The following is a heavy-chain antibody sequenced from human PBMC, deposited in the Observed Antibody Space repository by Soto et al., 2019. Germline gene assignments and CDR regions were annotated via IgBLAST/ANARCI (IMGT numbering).Heavy chain of an antibody. J-gene: IGHJ4*02. V-gene: IGHV3-23*01. Sequence: EVQLLESGGGLVQPGGSLRLSCAASGFTFSSYALSWVRQAPGKGLEWVSAISGSGGSTYYADSVKGRFTISRDNSKNTLYLQMNSLRAEDTAVYYCAKGSSGWYERFDYWGQGTLVTVSS. CDR3: AKGSSGWYERFDY. D-gene: IGHD6-19*01. CDR2: ISGSGGST. CDR1: GFTFSSYA.